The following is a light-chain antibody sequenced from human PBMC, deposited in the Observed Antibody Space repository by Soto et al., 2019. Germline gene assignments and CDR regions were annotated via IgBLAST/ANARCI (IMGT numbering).Light chain of an antibody. J-gene: IGKJ5*01. CDR2: GAS. CDR1: QSVSSN. CDR3: QQYDNWPPIT. V-gene: IGKV3-15*01. Sequence: EIVMTQSPATLSVSPGERATLSCRASQSVSSNLAWYQQKHGPAPRLLIYGASTRATGIPARFSGSGSGTECTLTISSLQSEYFAVYFCQQYDNWPPITFGQGTRLGIK.